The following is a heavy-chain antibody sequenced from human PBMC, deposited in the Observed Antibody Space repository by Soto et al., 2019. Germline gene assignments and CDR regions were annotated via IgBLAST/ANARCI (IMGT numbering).Heavy chain of an antibody. Sequence: GGSLRLSCAASGFTFSSYAMHWVRQAPGKGLEWVAVISYDGSNKYYADSVKGRFTISRDNSKNTLYLQMNSLRAEDTAVYYCARDGRLRSGDSRYYFDYWGQGTLVTVSS. D-gene: IGHD4-17*01. CDR2: ISYDGSNK. J-gene: IGHJ4*02. CDR1: GFTFSSYA. V-gene: IGHV3-30-3*01. CDR3: ARDGRLRSGDSRYYFDY.